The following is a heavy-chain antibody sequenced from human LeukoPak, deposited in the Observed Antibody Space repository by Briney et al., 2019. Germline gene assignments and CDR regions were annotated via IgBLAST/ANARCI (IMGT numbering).Heavy chain of an antibody. CDR3: ARHGRLGYCSSTSCYRYSYDSSGYVDY. CDR1: GGSISSSNYY. J-gene: IGHJ4*02. CDR2: IYYSGST. D-gene: IGHD2-2*01. V-gene: IGHV4-39*01. Sequence: SETLSLTCTVSGGSISSSNYYWGWIRQPPGKGLEWIASIYYSGSTYYNPSLKSRVTISVDTSKNQFSLKLSSVTAADTAVYYCARHGRLGYCSSTSCYRYSYDSSGYVDYWGQGTLVTVSS.